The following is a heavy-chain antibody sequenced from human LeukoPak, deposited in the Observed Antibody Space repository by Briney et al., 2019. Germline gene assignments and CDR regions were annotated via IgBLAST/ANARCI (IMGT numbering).Heavy chain of an antibody. CDR2: IKSKTDGGTT. CDR1: GFTFSSCA. V-gene: IGHV3-15*01. Sequence: GGSLRLSCAASGFTFSSCAMSWVRQAPGKGLEWVGRIKSKTDGGTTDYAAPVKGRFTISRDDSKNTLYLQMNSLKTEDTAVYYCTTSDPGVAVYDYGMDVWGQGTTVTVSS. CDR3: TTSDPGVAVYDYGMDV. J-gene: IGHJ6*02. D-gene: IGHD3-3*01.